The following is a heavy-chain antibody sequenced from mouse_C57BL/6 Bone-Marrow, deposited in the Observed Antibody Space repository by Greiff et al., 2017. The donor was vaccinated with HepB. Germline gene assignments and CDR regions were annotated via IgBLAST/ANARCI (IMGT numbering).Heavy chain of an antibody. Sequence: EVQLVESGGGLVKPGGSLKLSCAASGFTFSSYAMSWVRQTPEKRLEWVATISDGGSYTYYPDNVKGRFTISRDNAKNNLYLQMGHLKSEDTAMYYCARGGYYRAWFAYWGQGTLVTVSA. CDR1: GFTFSSYA. V-gene: IGHV5-4*01. CDR3: ARGGYYRAWFAY. D-gene: IGHD2-3*01. CDR2: ISDGGSYT. J-gene: IGHJ3*01.